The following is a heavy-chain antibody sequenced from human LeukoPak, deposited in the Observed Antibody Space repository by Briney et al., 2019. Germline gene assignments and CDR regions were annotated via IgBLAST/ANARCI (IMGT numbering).Heavy chain of an antibody. CDR1: GFTVSSNY. V-gene: IGHV3-66*01. CDR2: ISSGGST. Sequence: GGSLRLSCAASGFTVSSNYMSWVRQAPGKGLEWVSVISSGGSTNYADSVKGRFTISRDNSKNTLNLQMNSPRAEDTAVYYCARDSMIVGWYFQHWGQGTLVTVSS. CDR3: ARDSMIVGWYFQH. D-gene: IGHD3-22*01. J-gene: IGHJ1*01.